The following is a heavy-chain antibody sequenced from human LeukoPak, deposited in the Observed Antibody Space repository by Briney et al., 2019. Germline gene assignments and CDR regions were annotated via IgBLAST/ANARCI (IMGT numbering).Heavy chain of an antibody. V-gene: IGHV1-8*03. CDR1: GYTFTSYD. CDR2: MNPNSGNT. Sequence: GASVKVSCKASGYTFTSYDINRVRQATGQGLEWMGWMNPNSGNTGYAQKFQGRVTITRNTSISTAYMELSSLRSEDTAVYYCARGRGYSSSGRYYFDYWGQGTLVTVSS. D-gene: IGHD6-6*01. J-gene: IGHJ4*02. CDR3: ARGRGYSSSGRYYFDY.